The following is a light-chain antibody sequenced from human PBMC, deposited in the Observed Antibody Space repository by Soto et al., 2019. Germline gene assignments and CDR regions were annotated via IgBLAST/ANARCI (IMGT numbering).Light chain of an antibody. CDR2: DVS. CDR1: SSDVGGYNH. J-gene: IGLJ1*01. V-gene: IGLV2-14*01. CDR3: SSFTGSTTYV. Sequence: QSALTQPASVSGSPGQSITISCTGTSSDVGGYNHVSWYQQHPGKVPKFLIYDVSYRPSGVSNRFSGSKSGNTASLTISGLQAEDEADYYCSSFTGSTTYVFGTGTKVTVL.